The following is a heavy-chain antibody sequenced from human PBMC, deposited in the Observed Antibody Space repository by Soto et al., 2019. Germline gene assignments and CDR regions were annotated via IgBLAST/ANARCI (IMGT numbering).Heavy chain of an antibody. CDR1: GYTFTSYA. V-gene: IGHV1-3*01. Sequence: ASVKVSCKASGYTFTSYAMHWVRQAPGQRLEWMGWINAGNGNTKYSQKFQGRVTITRDTSASTAYMELSSLTSEDTAVYYCAGLYHYDSSGYYDYWGQGTLVTVSS. D-gene: IGHD3-22*01. CDR2: INAGNGNT. J-gene: IGHJ4*02. CDR3: AGLYHYDSSGYYDY.